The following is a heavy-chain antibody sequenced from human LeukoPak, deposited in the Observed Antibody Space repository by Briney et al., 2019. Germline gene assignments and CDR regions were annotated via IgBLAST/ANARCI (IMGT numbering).Heavy chain of an antibody. CDR2: IRSKANSYAT. CDR1: GFTFSGSA. J-gene: IGHJ4*02. D-gene: IGHD5-24*01. V-gene: IGHV3-73*01. Sequence: GGSLKLSCAASGFTFSGSAMHWVRQASGKGLEWVGRIRSKANSYATAYAASVKGRFTISRDDSKNTAYLQMNSLKTEDTAVYYCTSPMATRDHWGQGTLVTVSS. CDR3: TSPMATRDH.